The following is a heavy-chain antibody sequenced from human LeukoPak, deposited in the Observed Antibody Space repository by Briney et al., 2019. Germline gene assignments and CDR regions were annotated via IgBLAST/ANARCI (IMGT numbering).Heavy chain of an antibody. D-gene: IGHD3-3*01. CDR2: SVPIFRTT. Sequence: SVKVSCKASGGTFSSYGISWVRQAPGQGLEWMGGSVPIFRTTNNARNFQGRLTITTDEFTSTTYMELSSLRSEDTAVYYCARARTIFGVVTLYYMDVWGKGTTVTVSS. CDR1: GGTFSSYG. J-gene: IGHJ6*03. V-gene: IGHV1-69*05. CDR3: ARARTIFGVVTLYYMDV.